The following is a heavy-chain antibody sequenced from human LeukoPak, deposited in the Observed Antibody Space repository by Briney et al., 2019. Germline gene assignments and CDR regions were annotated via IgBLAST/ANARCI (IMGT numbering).Heavy chain of an antibody. J-gene: IGHJ3*02. CDR1: GFTFSSYA. CDR3: ARDEFLYYYDSSGYSAFDI. CDR2: ISYDGSNK. V-gene: IGHV3-30-3*01. Sequence: PGGSLRLSCAASGFTFSSYAMHWVRQAPGKGLEWVAVISYDGSNKYYADSVKGRFTISRDNSKNTLYLQMNSLRAEDTAVYYCARDEFLYYYDSSGYSAFDIWGQGTMVTVSS. D-gene: IGHD3-22*01.